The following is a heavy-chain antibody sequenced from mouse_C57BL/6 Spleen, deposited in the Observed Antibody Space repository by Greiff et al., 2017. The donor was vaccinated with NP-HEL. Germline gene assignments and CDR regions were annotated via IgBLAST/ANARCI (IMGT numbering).Heavy chain of an antibody. CDR3: ARDGVGRGNAMDY. V-gene: IGHV1-66*01. Sequence: VQGVESGPELVKPGASVKISCKASGYSFTSYYIHWVKQRPGQGLEWIGWIYPGSGNTKYNEKFKGKATLTADTSSSTAYMQLSSLTSEDSAVYYCARDGVGRGNAMDYWGQGTSVTVSS. D-gene: IGHD4-1*01. CDR1: GYSFTSYY. CDR2: IYPGSGNT. J-gene: IGHJ4*01.